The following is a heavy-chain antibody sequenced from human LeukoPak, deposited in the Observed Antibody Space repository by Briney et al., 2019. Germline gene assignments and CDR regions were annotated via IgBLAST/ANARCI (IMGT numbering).Heavy chain of an antibody. CDR3: AKRADGCSGVSCYYYYMDV. D-gene: IGHD2-15*01. J-gene: IGHJ6*03. CDR1: GFTFSRHG. Sequence: GGTLRLSCAASGFTFSRHGMNWVRQVPGKGLEWVSTICGVGDSTYYAEPVKGRFTMSRDNSKNTVFLQMNSLRVEDTAIYYCAKRADGCSGVSCYYYYMDVWGKGTTVTVSS. V-gene: IGHV3-23*01. CDR2: ICGVGDST.